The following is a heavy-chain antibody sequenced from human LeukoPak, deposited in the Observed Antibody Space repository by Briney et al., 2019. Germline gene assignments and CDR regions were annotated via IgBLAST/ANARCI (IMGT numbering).Heavy chain of an antibody. CDR2: IYYSGST. J-gene: IGHJ4*02. CDR1: GGSISSYY. D-gene: IGHD3-22*01. CDR3: ARLTYYYDSSGLDY. Sequence: SETLSLTCTVSGGSISSYYWSWIRQPPGEGLEWIGYIYYSGSTNYNPSLKSRVTISVDTSKNQFSLKLSSVTAADTAVYYCARLTYYYDSSGLDYWGQGTLVTVSS. V-gene: IGHV4-59*08.